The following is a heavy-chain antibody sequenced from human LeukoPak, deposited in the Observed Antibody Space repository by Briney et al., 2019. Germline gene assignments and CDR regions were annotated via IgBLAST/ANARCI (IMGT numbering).Heavy chain of an antibody. D-gene: IGHD6-19*01. CDR3: TVAVAGKGRESRNDY. Sequence: PGGSLRLSCAASGFTFSGSAMHWVRQASGKGLEWVGRIRSKANSYATAYAASVKGRFTISRDDSKNTAYLQMNSPKTEDTAVYYCTVAVAGKGRESRNDYWGQGTLVTVSS. CDR1: GFTFSGSA. CDR2: IRSKANSYAT. J-gene: IGHJ4*02. V-gene: IGHV3-73*01.